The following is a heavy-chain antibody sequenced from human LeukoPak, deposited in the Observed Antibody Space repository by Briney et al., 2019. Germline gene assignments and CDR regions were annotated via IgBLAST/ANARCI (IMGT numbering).Heavy chain of an antibody. D-gene: IGHD3-3*01. J-gene: IGHJ4*02. CDR1: GGTFSSYA. Sequence: SVKVSCKASGGTFSSYAISWVRQAPGQGLEWMGGIIPIFSTANYAQKFQGRVTITTDESTSTAYMELSSLRSEDTAVYYCAREGIFGARSQAHWGQGTLVTVSS. CDR3: AREGIFGARSQAH. V-gene: IGHV1-69*05. CDR2: IIPIFSTA.